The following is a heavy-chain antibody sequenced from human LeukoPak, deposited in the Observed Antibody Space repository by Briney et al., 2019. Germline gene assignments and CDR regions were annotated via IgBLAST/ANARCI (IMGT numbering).Heavy chain of an antibody. V-gene: IGHV1-18*01. CDR1: GYTFTSYG. CDR3: ARPVVVTAMPSYAFDI. CDR2: ISAYNGNT. J-gene: IGHJ3*02. D-gene: IGHD2-21*02. Sequence: GASVKVSCKASGYTFTSYGISWVRQAPGQGLEWMGWISAYNGNTNYAQKLQGGVTMTTDTSTSTAYMELRSLRSDDTAVYYCARPVVVTAMPSYAFDIWGQGTMVTVSS.